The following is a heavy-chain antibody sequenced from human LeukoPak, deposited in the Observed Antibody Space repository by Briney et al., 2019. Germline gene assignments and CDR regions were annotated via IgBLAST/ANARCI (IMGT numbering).Heavy chain of an antibody. CDR3: ARRMGMAAAGVRLSRGYFDY. CDR1: GGSFSGYY. J-gene: IGHJ4*02. Sequence: SETLSLTCAVYGGSFSGYYWSWIRQPPGKGLEWIGEMNHSGSTNYNPSLKSRVTISVDTSKNQFSLKLSSVTAADTAVYYCARRMGMAAAGVRLSRGYFDYWGQGTLVTVSS. V-gene: IGHV4-34*01. D-gene: IGHD6-13*01. CDR2: MNHSGST.